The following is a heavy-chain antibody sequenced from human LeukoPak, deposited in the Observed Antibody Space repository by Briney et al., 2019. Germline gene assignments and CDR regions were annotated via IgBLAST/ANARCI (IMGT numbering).Heavy chain of an antibody. CDR3: ARQGSGNYLSPVNY. CDR2: IYYSGST. D-gene: IGHD1-26*01. Sequence: KPSETLSLTCTVSGGSISSNNYYWGWIRQPPGKGVEWIGTIYYSGSTYYNPSLKSRVTISVDTSKNQFSLKLSSLTAADTAVYYCARQGSGNYLSPVNYWGQGTLVTVSS. J-gene: IGHJ4*02. V-gene: IGHV4-39*01. CDR1: GGSISSNNYY.